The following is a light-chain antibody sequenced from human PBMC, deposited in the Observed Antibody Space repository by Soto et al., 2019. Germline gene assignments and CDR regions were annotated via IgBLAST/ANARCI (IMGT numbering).Light chain of an antibody. CDR2: DVT. CDR1: SSDVGGYNY. V-gene: IGLV2-14*03. CDR3: NSYTGSATPYV. Sequence: QSALTQPASVSGSPGQSITISCTGTSSDVGGYNYVSWYQHHPDKAPKLVIYDVTNRPSGVSNRFSGSKAGNTASLTIYGLQAEDEADYYCNSYTGSATPYVFGTGTKVTVL. J-gene: IGLJ1*01.